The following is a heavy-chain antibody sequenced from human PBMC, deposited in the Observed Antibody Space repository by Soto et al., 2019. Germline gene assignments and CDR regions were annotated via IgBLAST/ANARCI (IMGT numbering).Heavy chain of an antibody. J-gene: IGHJ6*02. CDR1: GGTFSSYA. CDR2: IIPIFGTA. Sequence: SVKVSCKASGGTFSSYAISWVRQAPGQGLEWMGGIIPIFGTANYAQKFQGRVTITADKSTSTAYMELSSLRSEDTAVYYCARVSNYDILTGYSHYYYYYYGMDVWGQGTTVTVSS. CDR3: ARVSNYDILTGYSHYYYYYYGMDV. D-gene: IGHD3-9*01. V-gene: IGHV1-69*06.